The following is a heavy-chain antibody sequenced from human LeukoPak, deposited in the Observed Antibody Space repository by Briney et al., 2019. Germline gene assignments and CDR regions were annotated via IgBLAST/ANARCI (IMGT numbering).Heavy chain of an antibody. CDR1: GGSFSGYY. Sequence: SETLSLTCAVYGGSFSGYYWSWIRQPPGKGLEWIGEINHSGSTNYNPSLKSRVTISVDTSKNQFSLKLSSVTAADTAVYYCARGPRRGPRNDYWGQGTLATVSS. J-gene: IGHJ4*02. CDR2: INHSGST. D-gene: IGHD2-15*01. V-gene: IGHV4-34*01. CDR3: ARGPRRGPRNDY.